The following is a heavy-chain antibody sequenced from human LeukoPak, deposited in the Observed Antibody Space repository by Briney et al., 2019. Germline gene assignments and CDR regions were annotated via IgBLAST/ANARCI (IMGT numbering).Heavy chain of an antibody. J-gene: IGHJ4*02. CDR2: IYHSGNT. D-gene: IGHD2-21*02. Sequence: SETLSLTCTVSGYSISSGYSWGWIRQPPGKGLEWIGSIYHSGNTYYNPSLKRRVTISVDTSKNQFSLNLSSVTAADTAVYYCATRAVTAINPFDYWGQGTLVTVSS. CDR3: ATRAVTAINPFDY. CDR1: GYSISSGYS. V-gene: IGHV4-38-2*02.